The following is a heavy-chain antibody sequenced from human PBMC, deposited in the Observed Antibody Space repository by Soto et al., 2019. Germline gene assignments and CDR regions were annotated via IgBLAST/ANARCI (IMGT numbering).Heavy chain of an antibody. Sequence: ASVKVSCKASGYTFTSYAMHWVRQAPGQRLERMGWINAGNGNTKYSQKFQGRVTITRDTSASTAYMELSSLRSEDTAVYYCARTASHTAMVESYYYYYGMDVWGQGTTVTVSS. D-gene: IGHD5-18*01. V-gene: IGHV1-3*01. CDR1: GYTFTSYA. CDR3: ARTASHTAMVESYYYYYGMDV. J-gene: IGHJ6*02. CDR2: INAGNGNT.